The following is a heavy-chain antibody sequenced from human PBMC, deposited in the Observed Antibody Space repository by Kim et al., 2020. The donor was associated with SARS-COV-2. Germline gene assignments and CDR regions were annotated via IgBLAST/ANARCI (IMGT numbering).Heavy chain of an antibody. Sequence: YADSVRGRFTISRDNAKNTLYLQMNSLRDEDTAIYYCSTDLPGELLHYFDYWGQGALVTVSS. V-gene: IGHV3-74*01. D-gene: IGHD3-10*01. CDR3: STDLPGELLHYFDY. J-gene: IGHJ4*02.